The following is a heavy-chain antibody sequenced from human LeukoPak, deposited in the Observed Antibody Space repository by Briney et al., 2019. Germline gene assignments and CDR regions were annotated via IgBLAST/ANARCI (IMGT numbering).Heavy chain of an antibody. J-gene: IGHJ4*02. V-gene: IGHV3-30-3*01. CDR1: GFTFSSYA. CDR2: ISYDGSNK. CDR3: ARDSGSGSYSGY. Sequence: GGSLRLSCAASGFTFSSYAMHWVRQAPGKGLEWVAVISYDGSNKYYADSVKGRFTISRDNSKNTLYLQMNSLRAEDTAVYYCARDSGSGSYSGYWGLGTLVTVSS. D-gene: IGHD3-10*01.